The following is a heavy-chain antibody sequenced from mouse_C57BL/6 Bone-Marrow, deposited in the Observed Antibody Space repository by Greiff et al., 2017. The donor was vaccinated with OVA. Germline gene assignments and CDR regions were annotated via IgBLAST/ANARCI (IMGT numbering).Heavy chain of an antibody. J-gene: IGHJ3*01. CDR3: ARGLAY. CDR2: IYPGSGST. Sequence: VQLQQPGAELVKPGASVKMSCKASGYTFTSYWITWVKQRPGQGLEWIGDIYPGSGSTNYNEKFKSKATLTVATSSSTAYMQLSSLTSEDSAVYYCARGLAYWGKGTLVTVSA. CDR1: GYTFTSYW. V-gene: IGHV1-55*01.